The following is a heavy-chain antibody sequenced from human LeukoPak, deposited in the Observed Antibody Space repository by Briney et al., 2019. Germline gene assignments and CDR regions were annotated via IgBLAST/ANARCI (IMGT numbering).Heavy chain of an antibody. Sequence: PGGSLRLSCAASGFTFSSYWMSWVRQAPGKGLEWVANIKQDGSEKYYVDSVKGRFTISRDNAKNSLSLQMNSLRAEDTAVYYCARARIAARNYYYYCMDVWGKGTTVTVSS. CDR2: IKQDGSEK. V-gene: IGHV3-7*01. J-gene: IGHJ6*03. D-gene: IGHD6-6*01. CDR1: GFTFSSYW. CDR3: ARARIAARNYYYYCMDV.